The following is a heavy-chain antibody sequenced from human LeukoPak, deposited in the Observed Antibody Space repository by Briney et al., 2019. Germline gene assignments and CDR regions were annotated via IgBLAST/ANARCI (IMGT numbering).Heavy chain of an antibody. J-gene: IGHJ4*02. V-gene: IGHV3-21*01. Sequence: GGSLRLSCAASGFTFSSYSMNWVRQAPGKGLEWVSSISSSSSYIYYADSVKGRFTISRDNAKNSLYLRMNSLRAEDTAVYYCARDLSLRGVIIYFDYWGQGTLVTVSS. CDR1: GFTFSSYS. D-gene: IGHD3-10*01. CDR3: ARDLSLRGVIIYFDY. CDR2: ISSSSSYI.